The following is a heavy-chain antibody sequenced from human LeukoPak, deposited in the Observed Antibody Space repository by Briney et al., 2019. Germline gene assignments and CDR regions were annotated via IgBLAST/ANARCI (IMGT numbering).Heavy chain of an antibody. CDR2: INPNGGAT. Sequence: GASVKVSCKASGYTLTGYYLHWVRQAPGQGLEWMGWINPNGGATSYAQKFQGRVTMTRDTSINTAYMELSRLRSDDTAVYYCARDSGGNFGYWGQGTLVTVSS. D-gene: IGHD2-15*01. V-gene: IGHV1-2*02. J-gene: IGHJ4*02. CDR1: GYTLTGYY. CDR3: ARDSGGNFGY.